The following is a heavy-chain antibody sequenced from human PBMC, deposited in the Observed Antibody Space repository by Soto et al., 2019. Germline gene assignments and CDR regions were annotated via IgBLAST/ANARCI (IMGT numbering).Heavy chain of an antibody. V-gene: IGHV3-30*18. Sequence: GGSLRLSCAASGFTFSSYGMHWVRQAPGKGLEGVAVISYDGSNKYYADSVKGGFTISRDNSKNTLYLQMNSLRAEDTAVYYCAKDEVTFWSGYYYYYGMDVWGQGTPVTVSS. D-gene: IGHD3-3*01. J-gene: IGHJ6*02. CDR2: ISYDGSNK. CDR1: GFTFSSYG. CDR3: AKDEVTFWSGYYYYYGMDV.